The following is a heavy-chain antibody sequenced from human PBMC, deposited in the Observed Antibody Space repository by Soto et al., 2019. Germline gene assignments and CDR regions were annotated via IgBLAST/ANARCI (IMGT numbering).Heavy chain of an antibody. J-gene: IGHJ4*02. CDR3: ARHDYGDYLYDY. D-gene: IGHD4-17*01. CDR1: GGSFSGYY. V-gene: IGHV4-34*01. CDR2: INHSGST. Sequence: SETLSLTCAVYGGSFSGYYWSWIRQPPGKGLEWIGEINHSGSTNYNPSLKSRVTISVDTSKTQFSLKLSSVTAADTAVYYCARHDYGDYLYDYWGQGTLVTVSS.